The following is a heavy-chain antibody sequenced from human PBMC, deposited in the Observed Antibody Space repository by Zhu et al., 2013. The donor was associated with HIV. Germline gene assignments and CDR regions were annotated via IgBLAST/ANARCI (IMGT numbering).Heavy chain of an antibody. J-gene: IGHJ6*03. CDR1: GYTFTSYG. CDR2: ISAYNGNT. D-gene: IGHD2-2*01. V-gene: IGHV1-18*01. Sequence: QVQLVQSGAEVKKPGASVKVSCKASGYTFTSYGIIWVRQAPGQGLEWMGWISAYNGNTNYAQKLQGRVTMTTDTSTSTAYMELRSLRSDDTAVYYCARGGYCSSTSCYPEYYMDVVGTKGTTVTGLL. CDR3: ARGGYCSSTSCYPEYYMDV.